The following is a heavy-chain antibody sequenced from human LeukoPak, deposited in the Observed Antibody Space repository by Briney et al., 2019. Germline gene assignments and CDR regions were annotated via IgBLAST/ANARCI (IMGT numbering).Heavy chain of an antibody. V-gene: IGHV3-30*18. Sequence: GGSLRLSCAASGFTFSSYGMHWVRQAPGKVLEWVAVISYDGSNKYYADSVKGRFTISRDNSKNTLYLQMNSLRDEDTAVYYCAKGSGSGWTFDYWGQGTLVTVSS. J-gene: IGHJ4*02. CDR2: ISYDGSNK. CDR1: GFTFSSYG. CDR3: AKGSGSGWTFDY. D-gene: IGHD6-19*01.